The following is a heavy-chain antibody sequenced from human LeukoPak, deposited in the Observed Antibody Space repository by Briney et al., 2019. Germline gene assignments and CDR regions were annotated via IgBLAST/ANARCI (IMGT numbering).Heavy chain of an antibody. Sequence: ASVKVSCKASGYTFTSYDINWVRQATGRGLEWMGWMNPSSGNTGFAQKFQGRVTMTRDTSISTAYMELSSLRSEDTAVYYCARSRGRLGWFDPWGQGTLVTVSS. J-gene: IGHJ5*02. CDR3: ARSRGRLGWFDP. V-gene: IGHV1-8*01. CDR1: GYTFTSYD. D-gene: IGHD3-10*01. CDR2: MNPSSGNT.